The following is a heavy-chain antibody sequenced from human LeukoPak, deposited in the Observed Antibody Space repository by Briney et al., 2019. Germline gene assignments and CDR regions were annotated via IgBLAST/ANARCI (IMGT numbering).Heavy chain of an antibody. J-gene: IGHJ3*02. CDR1: GGSISDYS. D-gene: IGHD4-17*01. CDR2: ISYIGST. Sequence: SETLSLTCTVSGGSISDYSWTWIRQPPGKGLEWIGNISYIGSTNYSPSLKSRVTISIDTSKSQFSLKLSSVTAADTAGYYCATGDDYGDSRGAFDIWGQGTMVTVSS. CDR3: ATGDDYGDSRGAFDI. V-gene: IGHV4-59*01.